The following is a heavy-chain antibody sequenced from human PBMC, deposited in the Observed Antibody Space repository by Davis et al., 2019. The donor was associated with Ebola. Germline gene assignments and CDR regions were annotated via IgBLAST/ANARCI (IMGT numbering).Heavy chain of an antibody. J-gene: IGHJ5*02. D-gene: IGHD3-9*01. CDR2: IYHSGST. Sequence: SETLSLTCAVSGGSISSSNWWSWVRQPPGKGLEWIGEIYHSGSTNYNPSLKSRVTMSVDTSRNQFSLNLSSVTAADTAVYFCARTPLTTYYDSWFDPWGQGTLVTVSS. CDR3: ARTPLTTYYDSWFDP. CDR1: GGSISSSNW. V-gene: IGHV4-4*02.